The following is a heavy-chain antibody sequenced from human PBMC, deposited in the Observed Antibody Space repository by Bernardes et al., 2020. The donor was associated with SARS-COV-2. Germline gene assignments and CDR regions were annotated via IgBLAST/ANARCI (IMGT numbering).Heavy chain of an antibody. D-gene: IGHD2-15*01. CDR1: SGSFSGYY. Sequence: LSLTCAVYSGSFSGYYWSWIRQTPGKGLEWIGEINDSGSTKYNPALKSRVTISVDPSKNQFSLKLNSVTAADTAVYYCARGSAAVVSHFMLLFANWYFDLWGRGTLVTVSS. CDR2: INDSGST. J-gene: IGHJ2*01. V-gene: IGHV4-34*01. CDR3: ARGSAAVVSHFMLLFANWYFDL.